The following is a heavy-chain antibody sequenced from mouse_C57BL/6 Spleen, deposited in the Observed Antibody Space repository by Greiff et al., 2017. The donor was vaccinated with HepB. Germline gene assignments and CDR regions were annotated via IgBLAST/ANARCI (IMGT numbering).Heavy chain of an antibody. V-gene: IGHV1-61*01. CDR2: IYPSDSET. CDR1: GYTFTSYW. Sequence: QVQLKQPGAELVRPGSSVKLSCKASGYTFTSYWMDWVKQRPGQGLEWIGNIYPSDSETHYNQKFKDKATLTVDKSSSTAYMQLSSLTSEDSAVYYCATYGNYGAMDYWGQGTSVTVSS. D-gene: IGHD2-1*01. CDR3: ATYGNYGAMDY. J-gene: IGHJ4*01.